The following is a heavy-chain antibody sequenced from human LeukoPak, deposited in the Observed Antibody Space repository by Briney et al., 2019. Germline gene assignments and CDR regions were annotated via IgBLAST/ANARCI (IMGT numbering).Heavy chain of an antibody. V-gene: IGHV4-4*07. Sequence: KPSETLSLTCTVSGGSISSYYWNWIRQPAGKGLEWIGRIYTSGSTNYNPSLKSRVTMSVDTSKNQFSLKLISVTAADTAVYYCARAFSGSSPNWFDPWGQGILVTVSS. CDR1: GGSISSYY. CDR2: IYTSGST. D-gene: IGHD1-26*01. CDR3: ARAFSGSSPNWFDP. J-gene: IGHJ5*02.